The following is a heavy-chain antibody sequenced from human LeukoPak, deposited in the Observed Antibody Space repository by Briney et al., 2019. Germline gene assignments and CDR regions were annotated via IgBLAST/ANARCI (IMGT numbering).Heavy chain of an antibody. CDR1: GFTFSSYA. J-gene: IGHJ4*02. D-gene: IGHD4-17*01. CDR3: AKDRYGDYNLFFDY. Sequence: PGGSLRLSCAASGFTFSSYAMSWVRQAPGKGLEWVSAISGSGGSAYYADSVKGRFTISRDNSKNTLYLQVNSLRAEDTAVYYCAKDRYGDYNLFFDYWGQGTLVTVSS. CDR2: ISGSGGSA. V-gene: IGHV3-23*01.